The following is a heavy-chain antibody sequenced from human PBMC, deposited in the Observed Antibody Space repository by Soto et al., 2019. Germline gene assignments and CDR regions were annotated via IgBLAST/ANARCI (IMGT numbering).Heavy chain of an antibody. CDR2: TYYRSKWYN. D-gene: IGHD6-6*01. V-gene: IGHV6-1*01. CDR1: GDSVSSHSAA. J-gene: IGHJ6*02. CDR3: ARGERAARQGYYYCGMDV. Sequence: SQTLSLTCAMSGDSVSSHSAAWNWIWQSPSRGLEWLGRTYYRSKWYNDYAVSVKSQITINPDTSKNQFSLQLNSVTHVDTAVYYCARGERAARQGYYYCGMDVWGQGTTVTVSS.